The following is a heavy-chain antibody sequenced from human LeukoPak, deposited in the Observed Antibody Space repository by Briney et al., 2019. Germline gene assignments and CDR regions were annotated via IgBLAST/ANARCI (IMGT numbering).Heavy chain of an antibody. D-gene: IGHD3-10*01. CDR1: GGTFSSYA. CDR3: ARTVRGVIRGAYYYMDV. CDR2: IIPIFGTA. Sequence: SVKVSCKASGGTFSSYAISWVRQAPGQGLEWMGGIIPIFGTANYAQKLQGRVTMTTDTSTSTAYMELRSLRSDDTAVYYCARTVRGVIRGAYYYMDVWGKGTTVTVSS. J-gene: IGHJ6*03. V-gene: IGHV1-69*05.